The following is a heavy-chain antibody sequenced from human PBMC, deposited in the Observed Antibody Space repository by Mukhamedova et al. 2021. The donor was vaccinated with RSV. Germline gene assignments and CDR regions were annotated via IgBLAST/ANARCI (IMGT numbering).Heavy chain of an antibody. Sequence: GRFTISRDNAQSTLYLQMNSLRPEDTAVYYCVRDGFGVRAFRYWGQGTLVTVSS. CDR3: VRDGFGVRAFRY. D-gene: IGHD2-8*01. V-gene: IGHV3-74*01. J-gene: IGHJ4*02.